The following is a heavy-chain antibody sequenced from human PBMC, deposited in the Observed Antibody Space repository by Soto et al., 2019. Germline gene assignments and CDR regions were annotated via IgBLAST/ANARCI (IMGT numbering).Heavy chain of an antibody. D-gene: IGHD5-12*01. Sequence: PGGSLRLSCVASGFTFSDYWMHWVRQTPGEGLVWVSRLNSGGGNTDYADSVKARFTISRDNAKNTLYLQMNSLRAEDTAVYYCAKDGTRYSGYDSGPNFDYWGQGTLLTVSS. CDR3: AKDGTRYSGYDSGPNFDY. V-gene: IGHV3-74*01. CDR1: GFTFSDYW. CDR2: LNSGGGNT. J-gene: IGHJ4*02.